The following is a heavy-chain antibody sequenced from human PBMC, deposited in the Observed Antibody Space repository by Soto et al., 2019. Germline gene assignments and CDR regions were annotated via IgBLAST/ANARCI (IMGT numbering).Heavy chain of an antibody. CDR2: IYYSGST. Sequence: SETLSLTCTVSGGSISSYYWSWIRQPPGKGLEWIGYIYYSGSTNYNPSLKSRVTISVDTSKNQFSLKLSSVTAADTAVYYCASQTYRYYDSSGYYTFDYWGQGTLVTVS. CDR1: GGSISSYY. V-gene: IGHV4-59*01. D-gene: IGHD3-22*01. CDR3: ASQTYRYYDSSGYYTFDY. J-gene: IGHJ4*02.